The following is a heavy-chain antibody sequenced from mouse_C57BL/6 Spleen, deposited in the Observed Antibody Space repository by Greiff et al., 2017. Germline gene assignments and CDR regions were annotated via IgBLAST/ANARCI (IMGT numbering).Heavy chain of an antibody. V-gene: IGHV5-16*01. D-gene: IGHD2-5*01. CDR1: GFSFSDYY. CDR3: ARGAYYSIDLEC. J-gene: IGHJ2*01. CDR2: INYDGSTT. Sequence: EVQLMESEPGLVQPGSSMKISCTASGFSFSDYYMTWVRQVPEKGLEWVGNINYDGSTTYYLDTLKSRFIIARDNTKNILYLQMSSLKSEDTATYYCARGAYYSIDLECWGQGATVTV.